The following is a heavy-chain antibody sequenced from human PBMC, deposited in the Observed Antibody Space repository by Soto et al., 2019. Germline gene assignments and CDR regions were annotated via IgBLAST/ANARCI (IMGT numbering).Heavy chain of an antibody. CDR2: ISYDGSNK. J-gene: IGHJ4*02. V-gene: IGHV3-30-3*01. CDR1: GFTFSSYA. CDR3: ARDSGGSHLFDY. D-gene: IGHD1-26*01. Sequence: GGSLRLSCAASGFTFSSYAMHWVRQAPGKGLEWVAVISYDGSNKYYADSVKGRFTISRDNSKNTLYLQMNSLRAEDTAVYYCARDSGGSHLFDYWGQGTLVTVSS.